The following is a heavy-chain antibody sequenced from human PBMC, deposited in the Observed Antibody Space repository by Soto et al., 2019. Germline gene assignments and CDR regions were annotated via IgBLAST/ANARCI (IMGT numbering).Heavy chain of an antibody. D-gene: IGHD3-3*01. CDR1: VGSVCSNSAS. J-gene: IGHJ4*02. CDR2: TYYRSKWYN. CDR3: ASQQWDFWSGYSAPPFDY. V-gene: IGHV6-1*01. Sequence: QTRTLTYDISVGSVCSNSASWNWIRQSPSRGLEWLGRTYYRSKWYNDYAVSVKSRITINPDTSKNQFSLQLNSVTPEDTAVYYCASQQWDFWSGYSAPPFDYWGQGTLVTVSS.